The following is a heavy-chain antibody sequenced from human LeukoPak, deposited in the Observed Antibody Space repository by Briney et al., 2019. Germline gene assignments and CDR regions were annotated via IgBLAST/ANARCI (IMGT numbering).Heavy chain of an antibody. CDR3: ASSATVTTPFDY. Sequence: PGGSLRLSCSASGFTFSSYAMHWVRQAPGKGLEYVSAISSNGGSTYYADSVKGRFTISRDNSKNTLYLQMNSLRAEDTAVYYCASSATVTTPFDYWGQGTLVTVSS. CDR2: ISSNGGST. CDR1: GFTFSSYA. V-gene: IGHV3-64*04. J-gene: IGHJ4*02. D-gene: IGHD4-11*01.